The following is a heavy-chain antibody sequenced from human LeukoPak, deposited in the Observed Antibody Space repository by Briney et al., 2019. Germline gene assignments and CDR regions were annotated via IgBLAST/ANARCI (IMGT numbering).Heavy chain of an antibody. CDR3: AKIVKAAPGLLDY. V-gene: IGHV3-30*18. Sequence: AGGSLRLSCAASGFTFSSYGMHWVRQAPGKGLEWVAVISYDGSNKYYADSVKGRFTISRDNSKNTLYLQMNSLRADDTAVYYCAKIVKAAPGLLDYGGQGTLVTVS. J-gene: IGHJ4*02. CDR2: ISYDGSNK. CDR1: GFTFSSYG. D-gene: IGHD6-13*01.